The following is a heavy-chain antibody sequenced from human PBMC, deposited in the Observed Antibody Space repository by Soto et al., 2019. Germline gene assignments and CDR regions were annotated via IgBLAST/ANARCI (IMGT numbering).Heavy chain of an antibody. CDR3: GRVVTMVRGVIHWFGS. J-gene: IGHJ5*01. V-gene: IGHV1-18*01. D-gene: IGHD3-10*01. CDR1: GYTFTSYG. Sequence: QVQLVQSGAEVKKPGASVKVSCKASGYTFTSYGISWVRQAPGQGLEWMGWISAYNGNTNYAQKLKGRVTMTTDTSKSTAYMELRSLRSDDTAVYYCGRVVTMVRGVIHWFGSLGQGTLVTVSS. CDR2: ISAYNGNT.